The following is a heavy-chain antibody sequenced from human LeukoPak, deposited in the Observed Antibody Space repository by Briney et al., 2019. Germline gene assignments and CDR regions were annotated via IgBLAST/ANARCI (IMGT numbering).Heavy chain of an antibody. CDR1: GYTFTSYD. D-gene: IGHD3-10*01. J-gene: IGHJ3*02. CDR3: ARGAYYGSGSYYSAFDI. CDR2: MNPNSGNT. V-gene: IGHV1-8*01. Sequence: ASVKVSCKASGYTFTSYDVNWVRQATGQGLEWMGWMNPNSGNTGYAQKFQGRVTMTRSTSITTAYMELSSLRSEDTAAYYCARGAYYGSGSYYSAFDIWGQGTMVTVSS.